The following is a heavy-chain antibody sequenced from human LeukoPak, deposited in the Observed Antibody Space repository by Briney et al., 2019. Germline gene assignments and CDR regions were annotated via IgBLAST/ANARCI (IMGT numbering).Heavy chain of an antibody. V-gene: IGHV4-59*08. Sequence: PSETLSLTCTVSGGSISSYYWSWIRQPPGKGLEWIGYIYYGGSTNYNPSLKSRVTISVDTSKNQFSLKLSSVTAADTAVYYCARHRYDPTAFDYWGQGTLVTVSS. J-gene: IGHJ4*02. CDR2: IYYGGST. CDR3: ARHRYDPTAFDY. D-gene: IGHD5-12*01. CDR1: GGSISSYY.